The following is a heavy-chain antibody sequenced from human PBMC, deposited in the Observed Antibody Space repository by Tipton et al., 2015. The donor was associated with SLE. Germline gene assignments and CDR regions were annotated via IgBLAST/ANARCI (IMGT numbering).Heavy chain of an antibody. CDR3: TRDPRHCDY. V-gene: IGHV3-7*01. CDR2: MNLDGREK. J-gene: IGHJ4*02. D-gene: IGHD2-21*01. Sequence: SLRLSCAVSGFTFSSYWMTWVRQAPGKGLEWVASMNLDGREKYYVDPVKGRFTISRDNARNSLYLQMNSLRVEDTAVYYCTRDPRHCDYWGQGTLVTVSS. CDR1: GFTFSSYW.